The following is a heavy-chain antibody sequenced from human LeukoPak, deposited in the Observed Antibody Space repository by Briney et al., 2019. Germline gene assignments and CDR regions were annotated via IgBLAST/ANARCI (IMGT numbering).Heavy chain of an antibody. CDR2: INHSGST. CDR3: ARARIVGATTPLNY. CDR1: GGSFSGYY. Sequence: PSETLSLTCAVYGGSFSGYYRSWIRQPPGKGLEWIGEINHSGSTNYNPSLKSRVTISVDTSKNQFSLKLSSVTAADTAVYYCARARIVGATTPLNYWGQGTLVTVSS. V-gene: IGHV4-34*01. J-gene: IGHJ4*02. D-gene: IGHD1-26*01.